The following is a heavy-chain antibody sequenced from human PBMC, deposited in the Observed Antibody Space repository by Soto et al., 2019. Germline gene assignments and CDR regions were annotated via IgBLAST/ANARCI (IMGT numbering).Heavy chain of an antibody. J-gene: IGHJ4*02. D-gene: IGHD3-10*01. V-gene: IGHV3-23*01. Sequence: EVQLLESGGGLVQPGGSLRLSCAASGFTFSSYAMSWVRQAPGKGLEWVSAISGSGGSTYYADSVKGRFTISRDNSKNTLYLQMHSLRAEDTAVYYCAKTISMVRGVFTNSLDYWGQGTLVTVSS. CDR2: ISGSGGST. CDR3: AKTISMVRGVFTNSLDY. CDR1: GFTFSSYA.